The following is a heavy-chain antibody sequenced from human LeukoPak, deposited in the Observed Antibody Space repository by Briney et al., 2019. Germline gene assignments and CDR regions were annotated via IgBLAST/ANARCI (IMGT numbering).Heavy chain of an antibody. J-gene: IGHJ4*02. V-gene: IGHV4-59*01. Sequence: SETLSLTSTVSGGSIGGFYCTWIRQPPRQGLESWGGIDYSSRTDYNPSLRSRVTISVDTSKNQLSLRLSSVTVADTAVYYCGRLYGGNALRRVDYWGQGTLVTVSS. CDR2: IDYSSRT. CDR3: GRLYGGNALRRVDY. CDR1: GGSIGGFY. D-gene: IGHD4-23*01.